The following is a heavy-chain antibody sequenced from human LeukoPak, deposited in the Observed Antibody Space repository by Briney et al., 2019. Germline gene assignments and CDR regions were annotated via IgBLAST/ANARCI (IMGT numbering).Heavy chain of an antibody. D-gene: IGHD2-2*01. CDR2: IYYSGST. J-gene: IGHJ2*01. V-gene: IGHV4-59*08. CDR1: GGSHSSYY. Sequence: SETLSLTCTVSGGSHSSYYWSWIRQPPGKGLEWIGYIYYSGSTNYNPSLKSRVTISVDTSKNQFSLKLSSVTAADTAVYYCARRLGYCSSTSCYWYFDLWGRGTLVTVSS. CDR3: ARRLGYCSSTSCYWYFDL.